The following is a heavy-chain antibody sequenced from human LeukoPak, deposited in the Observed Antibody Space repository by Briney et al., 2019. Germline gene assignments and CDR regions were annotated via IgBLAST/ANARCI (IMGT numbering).Heavy chain of an antibody. CDR1: GGSISSSNW. J-gene: IGHJ4*02. D-gene: IGHD6-19*01. Sequence: PSGTLSLTCAVSGGSISSSNWWSWVRQPPGKGLEWIGEIYHSGSTNYNPSLKSRVTISVDKSKNQFSLKLSSVTAADTAVYYCARSLSSGWFPFDYWGQGTLVTVSS. V-gene: IGHV4-4*02. CDR3: ARSLSSGWFPFDY. CDR2: IYHSGST.